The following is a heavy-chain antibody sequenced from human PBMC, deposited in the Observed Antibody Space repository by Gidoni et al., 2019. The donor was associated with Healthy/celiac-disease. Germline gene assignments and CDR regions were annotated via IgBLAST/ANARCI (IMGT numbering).Heavy chain of an antibody. CDR3: ASADRGYSYVLGPWFDP. D-gene: IGHD5-18*01. V-gene: IGHV4-39*01. J-gene: IGHJ5*02. CDR1: GGSISSSSYY. Sequence: QLQLQESGPGLVKPSETLSLTCTVSGGSISSSSYYWGWIRQPPGKGLEWIGSIYYSGSTYYNPSLKSRVTISVDTSKNQFSLKLSSVTAADTAVYYCASADRGYSYVLGPWFDPWGQGTLVTVSS. CDR2: IYYSGST.